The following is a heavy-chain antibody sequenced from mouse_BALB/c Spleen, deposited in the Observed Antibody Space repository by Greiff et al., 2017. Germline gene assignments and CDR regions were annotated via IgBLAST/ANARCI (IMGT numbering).Heavy chain of an antibody. CDR1: GFAFSSYD. Sequence: EVQRVESGGGLVKPGGSLKLSCAASGFAFSSYDMSWVRQTPEKRLEWVAYISSGGGSTYYPDTVKGRFTISRDNAKNTLYLQMSSLKSEDTAMYYCARQHYYGYAMDYWGQGTSVTVSS. J-gene: IGHJ4*01. V-gene: IGHV5-12-1*01. CDR3: ARQHYYGYAMDY. CDR2: ISSGGGST. D-gene: IGHD1-2*01.